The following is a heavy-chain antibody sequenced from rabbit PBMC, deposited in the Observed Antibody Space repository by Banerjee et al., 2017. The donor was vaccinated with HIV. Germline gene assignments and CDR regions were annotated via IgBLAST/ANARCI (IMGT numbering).Heavy chain of an antibody. CDR3: VRDAGDVLYGYVDLNL. CDR1: GIDFSVDYY. Sequence: QQQLEESGGGLVKPGGTLTLTCKASGIDFSVDYYMCWVRQAPGKGLEWIASIYTGSGSTYYARWVISRFTISKTSSTTVALHMTSLTAADTATYFCVRDAGDVLYGYVDLNLWGQGTLVTVS. J-gene: IGHJ4*01. D-gene: IGHD6-1*01. CDR2: IYTGSGST. V-gene: IGHV1S45*01.